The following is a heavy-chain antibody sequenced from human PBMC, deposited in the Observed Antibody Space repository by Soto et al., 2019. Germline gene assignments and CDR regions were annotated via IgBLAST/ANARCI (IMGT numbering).Heavy chain of an antibody. J-gene: IGHJ4*02. D-gene: IGHD3-22*01. Sequence: GGSLRLSCAASGFTFSTFNMNWVRQAPGKGLEWVSAISGSGGSTYYADSVKGRFTISRDNSKNTLYLQLNSLRAEDTAVYYCAKVYRENYDSSGHFDYWGQGTLVTV. CDR3: AKVYRENYDSSGHFDY. CDR2: ISGSGGST. CDR1: GFTFSTFN. V-gene: IGHV3-23*01.